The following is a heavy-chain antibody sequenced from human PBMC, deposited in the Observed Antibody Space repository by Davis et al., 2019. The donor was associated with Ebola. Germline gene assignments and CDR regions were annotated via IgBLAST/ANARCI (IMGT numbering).Heavy chain of an antibody. J-gene: IGHJ5*02. CDR2: FDPEDGET. D-gene: IGHD3-3*01. CDR3: ATFGFLEWSKWFDP. Sequence: AASVKVSCKVSGYTLTELSMHWVRQAPGKGLEWMGGFDPEDGETIYAQKFQGRVTMTEDTSTDIAYMELSSLRSEDTAVYYCATFGFLEWSKWFDPWGQGTLVTVSS. V-gene: IGHV1-24*01. CDR1: GYTLTELS.